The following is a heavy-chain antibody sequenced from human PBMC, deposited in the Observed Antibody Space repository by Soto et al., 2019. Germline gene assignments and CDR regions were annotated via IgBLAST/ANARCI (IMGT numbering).Heavy chain of an antibody. J-gene: IGHJ6*02. CDR2: IIPIFGTA. V-gene: IGHV1-69*12. CDR1: GGTFSSYA. D-gene: IGHD6-13*01. Sequence: QVQLVQSGAEVKKPGSSVKVSCKASGGTFSSYAISWVRQAPGQGLEWMGGIIPIFGTANYAQKFQGRVTITADESTSTAYVELSSLRSEATAVYYCARVGLSIAAAGCYAYGMDVWGQGTTVTVYS. CDR3: ARVGLSIAAAGCYAYGMDV.